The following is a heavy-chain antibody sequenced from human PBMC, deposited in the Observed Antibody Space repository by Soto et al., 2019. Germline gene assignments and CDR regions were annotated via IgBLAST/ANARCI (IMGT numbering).Heavy chain of an antibody. V-gene: IGHV4-31*03. CDR1: GGSISSGTYY. Sequence: SETLSLTCTVSGGSISSGTYYWSWIRQQPGKGLEWIGYINYNGNTKYNPSLKSRVTITVDTSKSQFSLKLSSVTAADTAVYYCAKQPGGDYFDYWGLGTLVTVSS. CDR2: INYNGNT. D-gene: IGHD2-21*01. CDR3: AKQPGGDYFDY. J-gene: IGHJ4*01.